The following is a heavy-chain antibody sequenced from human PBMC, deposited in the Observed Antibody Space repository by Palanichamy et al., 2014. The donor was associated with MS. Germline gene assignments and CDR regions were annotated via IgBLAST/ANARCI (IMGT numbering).Heavy chain of an antibody. CDR2: ISWNSGSI. Sequence: EVQLVESGGGLVQPGRSLRLSCAASGFTFDDYAMHWVRQAPGKGLEWVSGISWNSGSIGYADSVKGRFTISRDNAKNSLYLQMNSLRVEDTALYYCAKDIGCSSTSCYDYYGMDVWGQGTTVTVSS. CDR3: AKDIGCSSTSCYDYYGMDV. V-gene: IGHV3-9*01. CDR1: GFTFDDYA. D-gene: IGHD2-2*01. J-gene: IGHJ6*02.